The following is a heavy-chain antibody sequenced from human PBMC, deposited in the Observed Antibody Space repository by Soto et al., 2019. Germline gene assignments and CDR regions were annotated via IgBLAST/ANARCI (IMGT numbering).Heavy chain of an antibody. CDR3: AREDRLYYYYGMDV. CDR2: IWYDGSNK. J-gene: IGHJ6*02. V-gene: IGHV3-33*01. CDR1: GFTFSSYG. Sequence: QVQLVESGGGVVQPGRSLRLSCAASGFTFSSYGMHWVRQDPGKGLEWVAVIWYDGSNKYYADSVKGRFTISRDNSKNTLYLQMNSLRAEDTAVYYCAREDRLYYYYGMDVWGQGTTVTVSS.